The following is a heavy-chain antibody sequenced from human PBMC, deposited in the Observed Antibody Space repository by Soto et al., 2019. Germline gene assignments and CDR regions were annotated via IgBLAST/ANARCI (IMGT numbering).Heavy chain of an antibody. CDR2: LSYDGSNA. CDR1: GFTITNHA. D-gene: IGHD1-26*01. Sequence: QVQLVESGGGVGQPGRSRRLSCAASGFTITNHAMHWVRQAPGKGLEWAAVLSYDGSNAYYADSVKGRFTISRDSPTNTLSLKMNSLGPEDTALYYCARDRIVGSQDGFNAFDIWGQGTMVIVSS. V-gene: IGHV3-30*04. CDR3: ARDRIVGSQDGFNAFDI. J-gene: IGHJ3*02.